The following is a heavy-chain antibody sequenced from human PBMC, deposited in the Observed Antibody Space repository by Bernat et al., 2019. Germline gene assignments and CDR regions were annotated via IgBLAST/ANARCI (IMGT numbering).Heavy chain of an antibody. V-gene: IGHV3-7*01. J-gene: IGHJ3*02. CDR1: GFTFSTYW. D-gene: IGHD2-2*01. CDR2: IKQDGSEK. Sequence: EVQLVESGGGLVQPGGSLRLSCAASGFTFSTYWMSWVRQAPGKGLEWVANIKQDGSEKYYVNSVKGRFTISRDNAKNSLYLQMNSLRAEDTAVYFCARIYCSSTSCYWSTDSYAFDMWGQGTMVTVSS. CDR3: ARIYCSSTSCYWSTDSYAFDM.